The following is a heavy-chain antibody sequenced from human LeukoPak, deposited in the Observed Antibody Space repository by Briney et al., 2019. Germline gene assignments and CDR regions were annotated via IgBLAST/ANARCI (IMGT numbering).Heavy chain of an antibody. D-gene: IGHD5-12*01. V-gene: IGHV4-4*02. CDR1: GGSISSSNW. J-gene: IGHJ4*02. CDR2: IYHSGST. CDR3: ARDPSGYGYYFDY. Sequence: SETLSLTCAVSGGSISSSNWWSWVRQPPGKGLEWIGEIYHSGSTNYNPSLKSRVTISVDKSKNQFSLKLSSVTAADTAVYYCARDPSGYGYYFDYWGQGTLVTVSS.